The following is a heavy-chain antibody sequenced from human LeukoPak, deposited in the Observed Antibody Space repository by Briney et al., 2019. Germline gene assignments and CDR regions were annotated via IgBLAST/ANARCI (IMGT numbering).Heavy chain of an antibody. V-gene: IGHV3-30-3*01. CDR2: XXYDGSNK. CDR1: GFTFXXXX. J-gene: IGHJ4*02. CDR3: ARVLNYYDSSGYYFSY. D-gene: IGHD3-22*01. Sequence: GRSLRLSCXASGFTFXXXXXXXVRQAPGKGXEXXXXXXYDGSNKYYXDSVKXXXTISRDNSKNTLYLQMNSLRAEDTAVYYCARVLNYYDSSGYYFSYWGQGTLVTVSS.